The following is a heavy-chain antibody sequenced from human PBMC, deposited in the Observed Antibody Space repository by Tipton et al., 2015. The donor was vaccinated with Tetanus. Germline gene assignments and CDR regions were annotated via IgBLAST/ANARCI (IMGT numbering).Heavy chain of an antibody. Sequence: TLSLTCTVSGDSLRTGDRNWSWIRQPPGKGLEWLAYISDSGLTNSNYFLKSRITISRDTSRNQFSLKLTSVTAADTAVYYCTRANHEFPKKGPFDSWGQGSLVIVSS. D-gene: IGHD3-10*01. CDR2: ISDSGLT. J-gene: IGHJ4*02. CDR3: TRANHEFPKKGPFDS. CDR1: GDSLRTGDRN. V-gene: IGHV4-61*08.